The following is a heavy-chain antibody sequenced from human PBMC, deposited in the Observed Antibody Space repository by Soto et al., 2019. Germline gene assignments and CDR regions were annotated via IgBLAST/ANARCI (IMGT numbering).Heavy chain of an antibody. V-gene: IGHV5-10-1*01. Sequence: GESLKISCEGSGYRFTSFWIAWVRQMPGKGLEWMGRIHPSDSDIKYSPSFQGHVTISADKSRNTAYLQWGSLKASDTAMYYCARHDGHSSYHLDYWGQGALVTVSS. CDR3: ARHDGHSSYHLDY. CDR1: GYRFTSFW. D-gene: IGHD5-12*01. CDR2: IHPSDSDI. J-gene: IGHJ4*02.